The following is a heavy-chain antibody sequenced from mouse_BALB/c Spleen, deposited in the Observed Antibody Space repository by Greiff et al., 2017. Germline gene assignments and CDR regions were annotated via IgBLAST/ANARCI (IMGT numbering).Heavy chain of an antibody. CDR3: AREGIGY. Sequence: VKLQQPGAELVKPGASVKLSCKASGYTFTSYWMHWVKQRPGQGLEWIGEINPSNGRTNYNEKFKSKATLTVDKSSSTAYMQLSSLTSEDSAVYYCAREGIGYWGQGTTLTVSS. V-gene: IGHV1S81*02. CDR2: INPSNGRT. CDR1: GYTFTSYW. J-gene: IGHJ2*01.